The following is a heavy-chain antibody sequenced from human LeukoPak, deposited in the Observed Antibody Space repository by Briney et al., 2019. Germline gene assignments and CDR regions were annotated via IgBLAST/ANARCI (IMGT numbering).Heavy chain of an antibody. J-gene: IGHJ4*02. V-gene: IGHV4-34*01. D-gene: IGHD3-10*01. Sequence: PSETLSLTCAVYGGSFSGYYWSWIRQTPGKGREWIGEINHSGSTNYNPSLKRRVTISVDTSKNQFSLKLSSVTAADTSVYYCARGRYYKFWGQGTLVTVSS. CDR3: ARGRYYKF. CDR1: GGSFSGYY. CDR2: INHSGST.